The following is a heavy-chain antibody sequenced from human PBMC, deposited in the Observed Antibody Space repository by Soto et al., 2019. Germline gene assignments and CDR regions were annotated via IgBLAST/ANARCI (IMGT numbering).Heavy chain of an antibody. V-gene: IGHV3-64*01. CDR2: ISTNGDST. CDR3: ASEGMSRPRWVFDY. CDR1: GFTFGSYP. J-gene: IGHJ4*02. Sequence: EVQLMESGGGLVQPGGSLRLSCAASGFTFGSYPMHWVRQAPGKGLEYVSAISTNGDSTFYANSVKGRFTISRDNSKNTLYLQMGSLRAEDMGVYYCASEGMSRPRWVFDYWGQGTLVTASS. D-gene: IGHD6-13*01.